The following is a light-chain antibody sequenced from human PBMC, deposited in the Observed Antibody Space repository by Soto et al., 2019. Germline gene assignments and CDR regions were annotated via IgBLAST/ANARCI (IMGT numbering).Light chain of an antibody. V-gene: IGLV2-14*03. CDR3: TSYTTSSPYLV. J-gene: IGLJ3*02. Sequence: QSALTQPASVSGSPGQSITISCTGTSGDVGGYNYVSWYQHHPGKAPKLMIYDVTNRPSGVSNRFSGSKSGNTVSLTISGLQAEDEADYYCTSYTTSSPYLVFGGGTKLTVL. CDR1: SGDVGGYNY. CDR2: DVT.